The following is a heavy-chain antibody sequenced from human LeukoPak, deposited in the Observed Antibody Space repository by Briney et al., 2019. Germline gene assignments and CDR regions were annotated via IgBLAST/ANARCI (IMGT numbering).Heavy chain of an antibody. CDR2: INPSGGST. J-gene: IGHJ3*02. Sequence: ASVKVSCKASGYTFTSYYMHWVRQAPGQGLEWMGIINPSGGSTSYAQKFQGRVTMTRDMSTSTVYMELSSLRSEDTAVYYCARVMSYDSSGYSDACDIWGQGTMVTVSS. CDR3: ARVMSYDSSGYSDACDI. CDR1: GYTFTSYY. D-gene: IGHD3-22*01. V-gene: IGHV1-46*01.